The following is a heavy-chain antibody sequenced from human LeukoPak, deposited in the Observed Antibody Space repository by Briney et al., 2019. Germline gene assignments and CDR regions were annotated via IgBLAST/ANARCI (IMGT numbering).Heavy chain of an antibody. CDR2: IKQDGSEK. J-gene: IGHJ4*02. Sequence: GGPLRLSCAASGFTFSSYWMSWVRQAPGKGLEWVANIKQDGSEKYYVDSVKGRFTISRDNAKNSLYLQMNSLRAEDTAVYYCAKSRSWYYDYFDYWGQGTLVTVSS. CDR1: GFTFSSYW. D-gene: IGHD6-13*01. CDR3: AKSRSWYYDYFDY. V-gene: IGHV3-7*01.